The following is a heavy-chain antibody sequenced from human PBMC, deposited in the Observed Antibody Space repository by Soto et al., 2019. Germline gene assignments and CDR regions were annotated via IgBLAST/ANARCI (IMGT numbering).Heavy chain of an antibody. CDR3: ATVGRLGSTDASPYGMDV. J-gene: IGHJ6*01. CDR2: VDPEDGGP. Sequence: EVQVVQSGAEVTKPGATVKLSCKVSGYTFTAYFIHWVQQAAGKGLEWLGLVDPEDGGPIYAGKYQGRVTITAETSTDTGYIELSSLRYEETAVYFCATVGRLGSTDASPYGMDVWGQETTVTVSS. V-gene: IGHV1-69-2*01. CDR1: GYTFTAYF. D-gene: IGHD1-26*01.